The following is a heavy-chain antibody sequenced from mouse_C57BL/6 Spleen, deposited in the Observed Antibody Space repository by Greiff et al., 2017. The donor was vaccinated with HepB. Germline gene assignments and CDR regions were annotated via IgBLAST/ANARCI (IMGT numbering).Heavy chain of an antibody. CDR1: GYTFTDYY. CDR3: ARSLYYDYDGGNY. CDR2: INPNNGGT. D-gene: IGHD2-4*01. V-gene: IGHV1-26*01. Sequence: EVQLQQSGPELVKPGASVKISCKASGYTFTDYYMNWVKQSHGKSLEWIGDINPNNGGTSYNQKFKGKATLTVDKSSSTAYMELRSLTSEDSAVYYCARSLYYDYDGGNYWGQGTTLTVSS. J-gene: IGHJ2*01.